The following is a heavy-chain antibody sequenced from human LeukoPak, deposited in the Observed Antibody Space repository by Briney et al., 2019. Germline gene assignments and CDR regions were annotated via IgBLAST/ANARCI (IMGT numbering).Heavy chain of an antibody. D-gene: IGHD5-18*01. CDR2: ISGSGGST. CDR3: AKSVAAMGKFDY. V-gene: IGHV3-23*01. J-gene: IGHJ4*02. Sequence: PGGSLRLSCAASGFTFSSYAMSWVRQAPGKGLEWVSAISGSGGSTYYADPVKGRFTISRDNSKNTLYLQMNSLRAEDTAVYYCAKSVAAMGKFDYWGQGTLVTVSS. CDR1: GFTFSSYA.